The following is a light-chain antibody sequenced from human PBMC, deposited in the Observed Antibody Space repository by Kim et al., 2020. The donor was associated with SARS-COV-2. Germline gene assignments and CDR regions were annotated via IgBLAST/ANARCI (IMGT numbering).Light chain of an antibody. CDR3: QQYINWPRT. CDR2: GAS. CDR1: QSVGSN. Sequence: EIVMTQSPATLSVSPGERATLSCRASQSVGSNLAWYQQRPGQAPRLLIYGASTRATGFPPRFTGSGSGTDFSLTISSLQSGDFAIYYCQQYINWPRTFGQGTKLEIK. J-gene: IGKJ1*01. V-gene: IGKV3-15*01.